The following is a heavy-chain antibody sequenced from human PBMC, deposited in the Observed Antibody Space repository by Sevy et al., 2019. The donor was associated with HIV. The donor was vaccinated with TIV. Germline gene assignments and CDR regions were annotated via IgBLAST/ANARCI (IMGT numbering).Heavy chain of an antibody. D-gene: IGHD1-20*01. V-gene: IGHV3-49*03. CDR2: IRSKAYGGTT. Sequence: GGSLRLSCTASGFTFGDYAMSWFRQAPGKGLEWVGLIRSKAYGGTTEYAASVKGRFTISRDDSKSIAYLQMNSLKTEDTAVYYCTRDLNWNRADAFDIWGQGTMVTVSS. CDR3: TRDLNWNRADAFDI. CDR1: GFTFGDYA. J-gene: IGHJ3*02.